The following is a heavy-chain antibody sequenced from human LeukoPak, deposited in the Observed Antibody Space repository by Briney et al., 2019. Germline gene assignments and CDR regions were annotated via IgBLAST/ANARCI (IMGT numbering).Heavy chain of an antibody. CDR2: INPNSGGT. Sequence: ASVKVSCKASGYTFTGYYMHWVRQAPGQGLEWMGWINPNSGGTNYAQKFQGRVTMTRDTSISTAYMELSRLRSDDTAVYYCAREGLVDVVVAATAFDYWGQGTLVTVSS. J-gene: IGHJ4*02. CDR1: GYTFTGYY. D-gene: IGHD2-15*01. V-gene: IGHV1-2*02. CDR3: AREGLVDVVVAATAFDY.